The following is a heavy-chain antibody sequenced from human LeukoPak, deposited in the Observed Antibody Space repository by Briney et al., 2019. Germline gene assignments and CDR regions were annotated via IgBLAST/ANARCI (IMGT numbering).Heavy chain of an antibody. Sequence: GGSLRLSCAASGFTFSSYAMHWVRQAPGKGLEWVAVISYDGSDKYYADSVKGRFTISRDNSKNTLYLQMNSLRAEDTAVYYCARRGYNWNAIDYWGQGTLVTVSS. CDR2: ISYDGSDK. V-gene: IGHV3-30*04. D-gene: IGHD1-20*01. J-gene: IGHJ4*02. CDR3: ARRGYNWNAIDY. CDR1: GFTFSSYA.